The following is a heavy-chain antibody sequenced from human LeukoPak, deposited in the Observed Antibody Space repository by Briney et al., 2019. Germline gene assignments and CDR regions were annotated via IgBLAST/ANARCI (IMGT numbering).Heavy chain of an antibody. CDR1: LYTISHYG. J-gene: IGHJ3*01. D-gene: IGHD3-16*01. CDR2: ISADTTET. CDR3: ARVLGTVMIGPLDV. Sequence: ASVKVSCKASLYTISHYGLSCVREAPGQGREWMGWISADTTETNYAQKFQDRVTLTTDTSTTTTYMDLRSLTSDDTAIYYCARVLGTVMIGPLDVWGQGTMVTVSS. V-gene: IGHV1-18*01.